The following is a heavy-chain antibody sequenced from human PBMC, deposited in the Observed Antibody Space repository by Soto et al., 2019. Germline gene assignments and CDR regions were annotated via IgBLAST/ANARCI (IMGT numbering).Heavy chain of an antibody. D-gene: IGHD3-10*01. V-gene: IGHV4-34*01. Sequence: PSETLSLTCAVYGGSFSGYYWGWIRQPPGEGLEWIGEINHSGSTNYNPSLKSRGTISVDTSKNQFSLKLSSVTAADTAVYYCARGRAWSYYGSGRYYYGMDVWGQGTTATVSS. CDR1: GGSFSGYY. CDR2: INHSGST. CDR3: ARGRAWSYYGSGRYYYGMDV. J-gene: IGHJ6*02.